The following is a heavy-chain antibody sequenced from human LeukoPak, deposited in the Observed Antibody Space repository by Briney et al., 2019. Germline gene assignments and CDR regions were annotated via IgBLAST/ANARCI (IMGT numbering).Heavy chain of an antibody. V-gene: IGHV3-23*01. D-gene: IGHD3-3*01. CDR2: ISGSGGST. CDR3: ARGLRFLEWSDAFDI. Sequence: PGGSLRLSCAASGFTFSSYAMSWVRQAPGKGLEWVSAISGSGGSTYYADSVKGRFTISRDNSKNTLYLQMNSLRAEDTAVYYCARGLRFLEWSDAFDIWGQGTMVTVSS. CDR1: GFTFSSYA. J-gene: IGHJ3*02.